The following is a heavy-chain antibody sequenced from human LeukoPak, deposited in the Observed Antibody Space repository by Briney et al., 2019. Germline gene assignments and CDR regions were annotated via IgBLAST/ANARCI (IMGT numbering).Heavy chain of an antibody. CDR2: INTNTGNP. CDR1: GYTFTTYA. CDR3: ASIGNSGSYYNLPVPLDYYYMDV. J-gene: IGHJ6*03. Sequence: ASVKVSCKASGYTFTTYAMNWVRQAPGQGLEWMGWINTNTGNPTYAQGFTGRFVFSLDTSVSTAYLQISSLKAEDTAVYYCASIGNSGSYYNLPVPLDYYYMDVWGKGTTVTVSS. V-gene: IGHV7-4-1*02. D-gene: IGHD3-10*01.